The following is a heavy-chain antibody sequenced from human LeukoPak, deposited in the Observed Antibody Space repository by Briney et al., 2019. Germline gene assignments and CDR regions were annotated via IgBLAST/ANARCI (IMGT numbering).Heavy chain of an antibody. D-gene: IGHD2-2*01. V-gene: IGHV1-69*04. CDR2: IIPILGIA. Sequence: ASVKVSCKASGGTFSSYAISWVRQAPGRGLEWMGRIIPILGIANYAQKFQGRVTITADKSTSTAYMELSSLRSEDTAVYYCARPGVVVPAAEYYYYGMDVWGQGTTVTVSS. CDR1: GGTFSSYA. J-gene: IGHJ6*02. CDR3: ARPGVVVPAAEYYYYGMDV.